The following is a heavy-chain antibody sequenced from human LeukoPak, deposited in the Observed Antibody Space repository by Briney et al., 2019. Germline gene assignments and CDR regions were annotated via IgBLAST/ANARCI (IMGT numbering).Heavy chain of an antibody. CDR1: GFTFSSYS. Sequence: GGSLRLSCAASGFTFSSYSMNWVRRAPGKGLEWVSSISSSSIYIYYADSVKGRFTISRDNAKNSLYLQMNSLRAEDTAVYYCASAGVAGTDYWGQGTLVTVSS. CDR3: ASAGVAGTDY. J-gene: IGHJ4*02. D-gene: IGHD6-19*01. CDR2: ISSSSIYI. V-gene: IGHV3-21*01.